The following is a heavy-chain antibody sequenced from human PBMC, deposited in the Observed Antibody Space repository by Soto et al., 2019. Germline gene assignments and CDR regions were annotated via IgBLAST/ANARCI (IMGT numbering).Heavy chain of an antibody. CDR1: GGSISSYY. V-gene: IGHV4-59*01. CDR2: IYYSGST. Sequence: LSLTCTVSGGSISSYYWSWIRQPPGKGLEWIGYIYYSGSTNYNPSLKSRVTISVDTSKNQFSLKLSSVTAADTAVYYCARDHRLCSSTSCYYYYYGMDVWGQGTTVTVSS. J-gene: IGHJ6*02. CDR3: ARDHRLCSSTSCYYYYYGMDV. D-gene: IGHD2-2*01.